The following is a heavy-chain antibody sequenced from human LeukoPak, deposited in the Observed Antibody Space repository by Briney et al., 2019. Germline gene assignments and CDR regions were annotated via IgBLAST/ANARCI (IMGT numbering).Heavy chain of an antibody. D-gene: IGHD5-24*01. Sequence: GASVKVSCKASGYTFTNYGITWVRQAPGQGLEWMGWISGHNTNTNYAQNLRGRVTMTTDTSTSTAYMELRSLRSDDTAVYYCARDHTTGYNNYMFDPWGQGTLVTVSS. V-gene: IGHV1-18*01. CDR3: ARDHTTGYNNYMFDP. CDR1: GYTFTNYG. CDR2: ISGHNTNT. J-gene: IGHJ5*02.